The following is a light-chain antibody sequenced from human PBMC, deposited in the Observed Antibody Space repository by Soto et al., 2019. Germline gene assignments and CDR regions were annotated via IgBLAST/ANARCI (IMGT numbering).Light chain of an antibody. CDR2: DND. CDR1: SSNIGDNY. J-gene: IGLJ3*02. V-gene: IGLV1-51*01. Sequence: HSVLTQPPSVSSAPGQKVTISCSGSSSNIGDNYVSWYQQFPGTAPRLLIYDNDRRPSGIPDRFSGSKSGTSATLGITGLQTGDEAHYYCGTWDNSLSGGVFGGGTKLTVL. CDR3: GTWDNSLSGGV.